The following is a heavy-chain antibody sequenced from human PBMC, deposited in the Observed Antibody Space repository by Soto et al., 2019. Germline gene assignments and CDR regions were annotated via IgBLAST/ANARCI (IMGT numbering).Heavy chain of an antibody. CDR1: GYTFTSYA. CDR3: ARTLVVPAAMGYYYYYMDV. V-gene: IGHV1-3*01. J-gene: IGHJ6*03. CDR2: INAGNGNK. Sequence: QVQLVQSGAEVKKPGASVKVSCKASGYTFTSYAMHWVRQAPGQRLEWMGWINAGNGNKKYSQKFQGRVTITRDTSASTAYMELSSLRSEDTAVYYCARTLVVPAAMGYYYYYMDVWGKGTTVTVSS. D-gene: IGHD2-2*01.